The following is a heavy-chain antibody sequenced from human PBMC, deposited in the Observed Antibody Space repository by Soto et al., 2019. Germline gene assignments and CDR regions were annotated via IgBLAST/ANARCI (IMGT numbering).Heavy chain of an antibody. CDR3: ARDGGDYGVNYYYYGMDV. CDR1: GGSISRYY. Sequence: QVQLQESGPGLVKPSETLSLTCTVSGGSISRYYWSWIRQPPGKGLEWIGYSYYSGSTNYNPSLKSRVTISVDTSKNQFSLKLSSVTAADTAVYYCARDGGDYGVNYYYYGMDVWGQGTTVTVSS. CDR2: SYYSGST. V-gene: IGHV4-59*01. J-gene: IGHJ6*02. D-gene: IGHD4-17*01.